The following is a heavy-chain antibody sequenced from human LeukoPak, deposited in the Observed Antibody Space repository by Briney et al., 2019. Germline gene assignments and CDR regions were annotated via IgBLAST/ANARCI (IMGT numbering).Heavy chain of an antibody. D-gene: IGHD5-24*01. V-gene: IGHV4-4*09. CDR3: ARHRAGMATITDDAFDI. CDR1: GSSIGTYS. Sequence: PSETLSLTCTVSGSSIGTYSWSWLRQPPGKGLEWVGYIYTTGSTHYNPSLKSRVTMSLDTSKNQLSLRLSSVTAAETAVFYCARHRAGMATITDDAFDIWGQGTMVTVSS. J-gene: IGHJ3*02. CDR2: IYTTGST.